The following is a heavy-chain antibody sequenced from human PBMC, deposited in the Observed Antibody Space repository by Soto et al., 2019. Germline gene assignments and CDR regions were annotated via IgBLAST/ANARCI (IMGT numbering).Heavy chain of an antibody. J-gene: IGHJ6*02. CDR2: ISYDGINK. D-gene: IGHD2-2*01. V-gene: IGHV3-30*18. CDR1: GFTFSTYG. Sequence: QVQLVESGGGVVQPGRSLRLSCVASGFTFSTYGMHWVRQAPGKGLEWVAVISYDGINKYYADSVKGGLTISRDNSKNTVYLQMNSLRGEDTAVYYCAKGQHCSTTSCYFYHYGMDVWGQGTTVAVSS. CDR3: AKGQHCSTTSCYFYHYGMDV.